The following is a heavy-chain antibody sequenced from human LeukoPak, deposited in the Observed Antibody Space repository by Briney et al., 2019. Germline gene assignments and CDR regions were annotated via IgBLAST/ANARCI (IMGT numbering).Heavy chain of an antibody. Sequence: PGGSLRLSCAAYGFNLSSYGMSGVRQAPGKGLEWVANIKQDGSEKYYVDSVKGRFTISRDNAKNSLYLQMNSLRAEDTAVYYCARDGYWGQGTLVTVSS. V-gene: IGHV3-7*01. CDR1: GFNLSSYG. CDR2: IKQDGSEK. CDR3: ARDGY. J-gene: IGHJ4*02.